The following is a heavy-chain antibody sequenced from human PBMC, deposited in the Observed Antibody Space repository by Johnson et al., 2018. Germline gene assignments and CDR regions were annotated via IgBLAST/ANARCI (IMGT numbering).Heavy chain of an antibody. V-gene: IGHV5-51*01. CDR2: IYPADSDV. D-gene: IGHD2-15*01. CDR3: AIHYAAASGGIYYYAMDV. J-gene: IGHJ6*02. Sequence: VQLVQSGAAVKKXGESLRISCQGSGYTFSTFWIGWVRQMPGKGLEWMGIIYPADSDVRYSPSLQGQLTISVDKAINTAYLQWTSLKASDPAMYYCAIHYAAASGGIYYYAMDVWGQGTTVTVSS. CDR1: GYTFSTFW.